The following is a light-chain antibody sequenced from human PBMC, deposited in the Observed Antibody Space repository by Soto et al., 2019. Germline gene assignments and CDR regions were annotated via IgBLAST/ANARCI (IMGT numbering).Light chain of an antibody. Sequence: QSVLAQPASVSGSPGQSIAISCTGTSSDVGRYNYVSWFQQHPGKAPKLMIYDVSNRPSGVSDRFSGSKSGNTASLTISGLQAEDEADYYWSSYTSSNTFVFGTGTKVTVL. CDR1: SSDVGRYNY. CDR2: DVS. V-gene: IGLV2-14*01. CDR3: SSYTSSNTFV. J-gene: IGLJ1*01.